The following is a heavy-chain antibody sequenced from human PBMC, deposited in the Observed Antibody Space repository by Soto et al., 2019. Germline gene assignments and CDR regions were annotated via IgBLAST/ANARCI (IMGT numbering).Heavy chain of an antibody. J-gene: IGHJ3*02. Sequence: GESLKISCKGSGYSFTSYWIGWVRQMPGKGLEWMGIIYPGDSDTRYSPSFQGQVTISADKSISTAFLQWSSLKASDTAMYYCESTRITYYDILTGYYDAFDIWGQGTMGTVSS. CDR3: ESTRITYYDILTGYYDAFDI. V-gene: IGHV5-51*01. D-gene: IGHD3-9*01. CDR2: IYPGDSDT. CDR1: GYSFTSYW.